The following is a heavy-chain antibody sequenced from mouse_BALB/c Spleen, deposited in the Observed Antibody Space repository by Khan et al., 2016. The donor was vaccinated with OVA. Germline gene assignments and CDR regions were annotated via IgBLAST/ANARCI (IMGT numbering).Heavy chain of an antibody. CDR1: GFSLTSYA. CDR3: ARNREPDYFDD. V-gene: IGHV2-9*02. J-gene: IGHJ2*01. Sequence: VQLQESGPGLVAPSQSLSITCTVTGFSLTSYAIHWIRQPPGKGLEWLGIIWAGGSTTYNSALMSRLSISKDNSKSQVFLKMNSLQTHDTAMYYCARNREPDYFDDWGQGTTLTVSS. CDR2: IWAGGST.